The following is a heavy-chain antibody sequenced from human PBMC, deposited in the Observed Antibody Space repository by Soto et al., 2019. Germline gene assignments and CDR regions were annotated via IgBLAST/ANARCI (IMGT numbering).Heavy chain of an antibody. CDR3: ARQSGTYDADAFNX. V-gene: IGHV5-51*01. J-gene: IGHJ3*01. CDR1: GYMFTTYW. D-gene: IGHD1-26*01. Sequence: GEALKISCKGSGYMFTTYWIGWVRQMPGKGLELMVIIYPGDSDARYSPSFQGQVTISVDKSIRTAYLQWSSLKASDTAMYYCARQSGTYDADAFNXWGQVTMVTVS. CDR2: IYPGDSDA.